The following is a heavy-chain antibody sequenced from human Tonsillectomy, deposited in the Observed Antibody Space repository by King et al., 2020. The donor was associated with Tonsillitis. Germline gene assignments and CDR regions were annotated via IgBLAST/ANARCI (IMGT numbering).Heavy chain of an antibody. Sequence: VQLVESGGGVVQPGRSLRLSCAASGFTFSSYGMHWVRQAPGKGLEWGAVIWYDGSNKYYADSVKGRFTISRDNSKNTLYLQMNSLRAEDTAVYYCAGAPLWCWPGSEYLQHWGQGTLVTVSS. CDR2: IWYDGSNK. CDR1: GFTFSSYG. V-gene: IGHV3-33*01. J-gene: IGHJ1*01. D-gene: IGHD2-21*01. CDR3: AGAPLWCWPGSEYLQH.